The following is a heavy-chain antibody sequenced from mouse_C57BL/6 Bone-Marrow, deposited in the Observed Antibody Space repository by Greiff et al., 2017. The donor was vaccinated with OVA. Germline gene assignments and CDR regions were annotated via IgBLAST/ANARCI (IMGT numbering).Heavy chain of an antibody. V-gene: IGHV1-18*01. CDR3: ARGGIYYGSSYFAY. CDR2: ITPDNGGT. D-gene: IGHD1-1*01. J-gene: IGHJ3*01. Sequence: EVQLQQSGPELVPPGASVKIPCTASGYTFPDYNMAWVQQSHGKSLEWIGDITPDNGGTFYHQKFTGPATLTVDKSFSTAYMELRSLTSEDTAVYYCARGGIYYGSSYFAYWGQGTLVTVSA. CDR1: GYTFPDYN.